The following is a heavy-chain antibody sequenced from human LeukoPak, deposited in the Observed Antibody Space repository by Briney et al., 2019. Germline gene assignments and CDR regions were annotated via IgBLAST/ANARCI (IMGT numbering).Heavy chain of an antibody. D-gene: IGHD3-22*01. V-gene: IGHV1-2*02. Sequence: ASVKVSCKASGYTFTGYYMHWVRQAPGQGLEWMGWINPNSGGTNYAQKLQGRVTMTTDTSTSTAYMELRSLRSDDTAVYYCARDLDASYYYDSSGSPGDYWGQGTLVTVSS. CDR2: INPNSGGT. J-gene: IGHJ4*02. CDR3: ARDLDASYYYDSSGSPGDY. CDR1: GYTFTGYY.